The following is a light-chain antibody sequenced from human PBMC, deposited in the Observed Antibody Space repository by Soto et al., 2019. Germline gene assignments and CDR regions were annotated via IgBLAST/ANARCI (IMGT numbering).Light chain of an antibody. CDR2: EVN. V-gene: IGLV2-14*01. Sequence: QSALTQPASVSGSPGQSITISCTGTSSDVGGYNYVSWYQHRPGKAPKLMIYEVNYRPSGVSNRFSGSKSGNTASLTSSGLQAEDEAEYYCSSYTTSSTLVFGGGTKLTVL. CDR3: SSYTTSSTLV. J-gene: IGLJ3*02. CDR1: SSDVGGYNY.